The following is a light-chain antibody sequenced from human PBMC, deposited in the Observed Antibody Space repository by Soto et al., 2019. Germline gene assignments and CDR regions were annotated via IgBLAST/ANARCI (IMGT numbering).Light chain of an antibody. V-gene: IGLV2-11*01. J-gene: IGLJ1*01. CDR2: DVT. Sequence: QSALTQPPSVSGSPGQTVTISCTGTTSDMGGYKYVSWYQQLPGTAPKLMLFDVTKRPSGVPERFSGSNSGNTASLTISGLRAEGEAIYFCGFCPRTARVFGTGTKVTGL. CDR1: TSDMGGYKY. CDR3: GFCPRTARV.